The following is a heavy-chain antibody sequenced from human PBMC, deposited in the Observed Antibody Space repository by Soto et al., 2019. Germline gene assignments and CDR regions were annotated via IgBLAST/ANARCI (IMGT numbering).Heavy chain of an antibody. Sequence: ASETLSLTCAVSGYSISLGYYWGWIRQPPGKGLEWIGYIYSSGTTNYNPALKSRVTISLDTSRSYFSLKLTSVTAADTAVYYCARPIVVAPVYYAIDVWGQGTSVTVSS. CDR3: ARPIVVAPVYYAIDV. CDR2: IYSSGTT. J-gene: IGHJ6*02. V-gene: IGHV4-38-2*01. D-gene: IGHD3-22*01. CDR1: GYSISLGYY.